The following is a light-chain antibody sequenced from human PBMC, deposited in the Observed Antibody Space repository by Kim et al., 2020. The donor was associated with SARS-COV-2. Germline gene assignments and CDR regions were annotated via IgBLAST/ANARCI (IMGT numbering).Light chain of an antibody. CDR1: QSVSSF. CDR2: DAS. J-gene: IGKJ4*01. V-gene: IGKV3-11*01. Sequence: VSPGERATLSCRASQSVSSFLAWYQHKPGQAPRLLIYDASKRATGIPARFSGSGSGTDFTLTISSLEPEDFAVYYCQQRSNWLLTFGGGTKVDIK. CDR3: QQRSNWLLT.